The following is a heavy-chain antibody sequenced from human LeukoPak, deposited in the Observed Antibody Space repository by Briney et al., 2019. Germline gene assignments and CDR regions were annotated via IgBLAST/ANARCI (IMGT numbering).Heavy chain of an antibody. Sequence: GGSLRLSCVASGFTFSSYWMHWVRHAPGKGLVWVSRINSDGSSTSYTDSVKGGFTLSRHNSKNTLYLHMNTRRAEDTAAYYFAGLGDDTTYYGTYYFDHWGQGTLVTVSS. J-gene: IGHJ4*02. V-gene: IGHV3-74*01. CDR2: INSDGSST. CDR1: GFTFSSYW. CDR3: AGLGDDTTYYGTYYFDH. D-gene: IGHD3-3*01.